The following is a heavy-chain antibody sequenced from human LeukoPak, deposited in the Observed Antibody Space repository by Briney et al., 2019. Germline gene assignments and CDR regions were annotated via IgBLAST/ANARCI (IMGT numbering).Heavy chain of an antibody. V-gene: IGHV3-23*01. Sequence: GGSLRLSCAASGFTLSSCAMSWVRQAPGKGLEWVSGILSSGGSTYYADSVKGRFTISRDNAKNSLYLQMSSLRAEDTAVYYCARKASNFDYWGQGTLVTVSS. J-gene: IGHJ4*02. CDR3: ARKASNFDY. CDR2: ILSSGGST. CDR1: GFTLSSCA.